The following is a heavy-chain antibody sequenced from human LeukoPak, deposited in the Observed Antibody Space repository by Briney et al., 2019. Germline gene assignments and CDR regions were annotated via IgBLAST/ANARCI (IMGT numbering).Heavy chain of an antibody. D-gene: IGHD1-14*01. V-gene: IGHV1-24*01. Sequence: ASVKVSCKVSGYTLTELSMHWVRQAPGKGLEWMGGFDPEDGETIYAQKFQGRVTMTEDTSTDTAYMELSSLRSEDTAVYYCATKFVHEPQYVLDYWGQGTLVTVSS. CDR3: ATKFVHEPQYVLDY. CDR1: GYTLTELS. CDR2: FDPEDGET. J-gene: IGHJ4*02.